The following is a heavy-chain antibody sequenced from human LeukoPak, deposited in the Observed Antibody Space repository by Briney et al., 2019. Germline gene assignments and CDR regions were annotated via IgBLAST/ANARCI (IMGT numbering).Heavy chain of an antibody. CDR3: ARERSLRYFDWFLDY. CDR2: ISAYNGNT. V-gene: IGHV1-18*01. Sequence: ASVKVSCKASGYTFTSYGISWVRQAPGQGLEWMGRISAYNGNTNYAQKLQGRVTMTTDTSTSTAYMELRSLRSDDTAVYYCARERSLRYFDWFLDYWGQGTLVTVSS. D-gene: IGHD3-9*01. CDR1: GYTFTSYG. J-gene: IGHJ4*02.